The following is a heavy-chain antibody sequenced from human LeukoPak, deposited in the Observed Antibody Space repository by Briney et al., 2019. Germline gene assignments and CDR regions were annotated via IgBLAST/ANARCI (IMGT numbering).Heavy chain of an antibody. CDR3: ARHGNNHYYHSNTGDY. V-gene: IGHV5-51*01. CDR1: GYSFTSYW. CDR2: IYPGDSDT. J-gene: IGHJ4*02. D-gene: IGHD3-22*01. Sequence: GESLKISCKGSGYSFTSYWIGWVRQMPGKGLEWVGIIYPGDSDTRYSPSFQGQVTISADKSISTAYLQWSSLKASDTAMYYCARHGNNHYYHSNTGDYWGQGTLVTVSS.